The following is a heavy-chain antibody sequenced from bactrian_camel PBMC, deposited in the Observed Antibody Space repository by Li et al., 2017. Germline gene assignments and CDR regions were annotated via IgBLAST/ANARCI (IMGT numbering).Heavy chain of an antibody. CDR2: VDSDGSI. D-gene: IGHD6*01. J-gene: IGHJ4*01. CDR3: GTLGSRYDSI. Sequence: HVQLVESGGGSVESGGSLRLACVVSGYSSSLDCMGWFRQAPGKEREGIAGVDSDGSISYADSVKGRFTISRDDANNTLYLQLRSLKTEDTAMYYCGTLGSRYDSIRGQGTQVTVS. V-gene: IGHV3S6*01. CDR1: GYSSSLDC.